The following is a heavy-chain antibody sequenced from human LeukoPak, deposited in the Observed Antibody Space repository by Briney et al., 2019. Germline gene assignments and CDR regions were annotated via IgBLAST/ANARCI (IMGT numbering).Heavy chain of an antibody. D-gene: IGHD4-17*01. CDR2: ISAYNGNT. J-gene: IGHJ6*03. CDR1: GYTFTNFG. CDR3: AKTTVTSEEYFYYYMDV. V-gene: IGHV1-18*01. Sequence: ASVKVSCKTSGYTFTNFGISWVRQAPGQGLEWMGWISAYNGNTYYPQKLQGRVTMTTDTSTSTAYMELRSLRSDDTAVYYCAKTTVTSEEYFYYYMDVWGKGTTVTVSS.